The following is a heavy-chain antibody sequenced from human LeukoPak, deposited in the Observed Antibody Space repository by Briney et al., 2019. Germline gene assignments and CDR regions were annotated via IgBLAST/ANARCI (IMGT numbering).Heavy chain of an antibody. J-gene: IGHJ6*02. V-gene: IGHV1-8*01. D-gene: IGHD2-2*01. Sequence: ASVKVSCKASGYTFTSYDINWVRQATGQGLEWMGWMNPNSGNTGYAQKFQGRVTMTRNTSISTAYMELSSLRSEDTAVYYCARVSGGSDIVVVPAALGDYYGMDVWGQGTTVTVSS. CDR1: GYTFTSYD. CDR3: ARVSGGSDIVVVPAALGDYYGMDV. CDR2: MNPNSGNT.